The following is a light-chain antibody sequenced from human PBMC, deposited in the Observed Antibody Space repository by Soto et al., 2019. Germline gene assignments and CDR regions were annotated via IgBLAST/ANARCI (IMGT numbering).Light chain of an antibody. CDR2: DVS. V-gene: IGLV2-14*03. CDR1: SSDVGSYNH. Sequence: QSALTQPASVSGSPGQSIAISCTGTSSDVGSYNHVSWYQQHPGKVPKLLIYDVSRRPSGVSNRFSGSKSGNTASLAISGLQAEDEADYYCSSYTGSATVVFGGGTQLTVL. J-gene: IGLJ2*01. CDR3: SSYTGSATVV.